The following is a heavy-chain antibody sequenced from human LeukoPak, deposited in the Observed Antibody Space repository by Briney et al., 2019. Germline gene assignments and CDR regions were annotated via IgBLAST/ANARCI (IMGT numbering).Heavy chain of an antibody. J-gene: IGHJ3*02. D-gene: IGHD3-22*01. Sequence: ASVKVSCKASGGTFSSYAISWVRQAPGQGLEWMGGIIPIFGTANYAQKLQGRVTMTTDTSTSTAYMELRSLRSDDTAVYYCARDYYDSSGHHAFDIWGQGTMVTVSS. CDR2: IIPIFGTA. CDR3: ARDYYDSSGHHAFDI. CDR1: GGTFSSYA. V-gene: IGHV1-69*05.